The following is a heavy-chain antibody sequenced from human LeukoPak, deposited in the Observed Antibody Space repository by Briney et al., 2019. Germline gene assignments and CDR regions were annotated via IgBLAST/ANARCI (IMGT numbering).Heavy chain of an antibody. CDR3: ARGSTPAGLVAFDI. D-gene: IGHD3/OR15-3a*01. V-gene: IGHV1-69*05. Sequence: SVKVSCKASGGTFISYAISWVRQAPGQGLEWMGGIIPIFGTANYAQKFQGRVTITTDESTSTAYMELSSLRSEDTAVYYCARGSTPAGLVAFDIWGQGTMVTVSS. CDR1: GGTFISYA. J-gene: IGHJ3*02. CDR2: IIPIFGTA.